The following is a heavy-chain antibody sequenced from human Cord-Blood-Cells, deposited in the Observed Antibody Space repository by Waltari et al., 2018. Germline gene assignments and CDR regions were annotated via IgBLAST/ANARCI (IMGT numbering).Heavy chain of an antibody. CDR2: INPNSGGT. D-gene: IGHD4-4*01. Sequence: QVQLVQSGAEVKKPGASVQVSCKASGYTFTGYDMHWVRQAPGQGLEWMGRINPNSGGTNYAQKFQGRVTMTRDTSISTAYMELSRLRSDDTAVYYCARALTVTTAFDIWGQGTMVTVSS. CDR3: ARALTVTTAFDI. CDR1: GYTFTGYD. V-gene: IGHV1-2*06. J-gene: IGHJ3*02.